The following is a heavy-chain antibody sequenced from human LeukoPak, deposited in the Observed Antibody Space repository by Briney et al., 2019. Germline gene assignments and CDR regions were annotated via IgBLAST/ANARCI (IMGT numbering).Heavy chain of an antibody. CDR3: AKDLWEWMILIGFDY. Sequence: QTGGSLRLSCAASGFTFSSYGMHWVRQAPGKGLEWVAFIRSDGSDKFYADSVKGRFNISRDNSKNMLYLQMNSLRVDDTAVYYCAKDLWEWMILIGFDYWGQGNLVTVSS. D-gene: IGHD3-3*01. V-gene: IGHV3-30*02. J-gene: IGHJ4*02. CDR1: GFTFSSYG. CDR2: IRSDGSDK.